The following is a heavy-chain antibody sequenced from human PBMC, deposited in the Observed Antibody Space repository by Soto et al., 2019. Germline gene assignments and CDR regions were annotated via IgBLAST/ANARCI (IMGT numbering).Heavy chain of an antibody. J-gene: IGHJ4*02. CDR1: GGSTSSYY. CDR2: IYYSGST. Sequence: SETLSLTCTVSGGSTSSYYWSWIRQPPGKGLEWIGYIYYSGSTNYNPSLKSRVTISVDTSKNQFSLKLNSITAADTAVYYCARHNYGSGSTYFDYWGQGTLVTVSS. V-gene: IGHV4-59*08. D-gene: IGHD3-10*01. CDR3: ARHNYGSGSTYFDY.